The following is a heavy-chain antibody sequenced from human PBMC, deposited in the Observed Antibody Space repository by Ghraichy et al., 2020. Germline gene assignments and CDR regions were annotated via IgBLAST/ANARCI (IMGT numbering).Heavy chain of an antibody. CDR1: GGSFSGYY. J-gene: IGHJ5*02. CDR2: INHSGST. D-gene: IGHD4-23*01. V-gene: IGHV4-34*01. Sequence: SETLSLTCAVYGGSFSGYYWSWIRQPPGKGLEWIGEINHSGSTNYNPSLKSRVTISVDTSKNQFSLKLSSVTAADTAVYYCATVTTLGEANWFDPWGQGTLVTVSS. CDR3: ATVTTLGEANWFDP.